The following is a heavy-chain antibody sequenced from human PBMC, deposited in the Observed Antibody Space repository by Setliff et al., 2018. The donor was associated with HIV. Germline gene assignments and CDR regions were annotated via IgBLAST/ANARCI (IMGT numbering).Heavy chain of an antibody. CDR1: GGSLTDYH. D-gene: IGHD1-26*01. V-gene: IGHV4-34*01. CDR3: ARSGHDSGGIGP. Sequence: NPSETLSLTCTVYGGSLTDYHWSWVRQAPGKGLEWIGEISHTGVTNYNPSFKSRVSISVDTSQNHFSLDMTSMTAADTAVYFCARSGHDSGGIGPWGQGTLVTVSS. CDR2: ISHTGVT. J-gene: IGHJ5*02.